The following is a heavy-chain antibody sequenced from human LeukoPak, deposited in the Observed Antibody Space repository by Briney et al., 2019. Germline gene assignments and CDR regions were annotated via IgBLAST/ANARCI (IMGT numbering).Heavy chain of an antibody. J-gene: IGHJ6*03. CDR2: ISSGSSYI. V-gene: IGHV3-21*01. CDR1: GFTFSSYS. Sequence: GGSLRLSCAASGFTFSSYSMNWVRQAPGKGLEWVSSISSGSSYIYYADSVKGRFTISRDNAKNSLYLQMNSLRAEDTAVYYCAKDSYDYVWGSYLAYHYYMDVWGKGTTVTVSS. D-gene: IGHD3-16*02. CDR3: AKDSYDYVWGSYLAYHYYMDV.